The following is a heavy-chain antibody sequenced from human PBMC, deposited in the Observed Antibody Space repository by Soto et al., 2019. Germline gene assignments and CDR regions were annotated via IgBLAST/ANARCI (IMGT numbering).Heavy chain of an antibody. CDR1: GFTFSNAW. V-gene: IGHV3-15*01. Sequence: GGSLRLSCAASGFTFSNAWMSWVRQAPGKGLEWVGRIKSKTDGGTTDYAAPVKGRFTISRDDSKNTLYLQMNSLKTEDTDVYYCTTDLPPNVAPAASTTGESLEDAFDIWGQGTMVTVSS. CDR2: IKSKTDGGTT. CDR3: TTDLPPNVAPAASTTGESLEDAFDI. J-gene: IGHJ3*02. D-gene: IGHD1-1*01.